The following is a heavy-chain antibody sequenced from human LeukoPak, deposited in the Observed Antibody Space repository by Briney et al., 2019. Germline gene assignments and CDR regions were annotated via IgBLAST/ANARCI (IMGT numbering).Heavy chain of an antibody. V-gene: IGHV3-64*01. CDR3: AKTPRFAYYYYYYMDV. J-gene: IGHJ6*03. CDR2: ISSNGGST. D-gene: IGHD3-3*01. CDR1: GFTFSSYA. Sequence: PGGSLRLSCAASGFTFSSYAMHWVRQAPGKGLEYVSTISSNGGSTYYANSVKGRFTISRDNSKTTLYLQMGSLRAEDMAVYYCAKTPRFAYYYYYYMDVWGKGTTVTVSS.